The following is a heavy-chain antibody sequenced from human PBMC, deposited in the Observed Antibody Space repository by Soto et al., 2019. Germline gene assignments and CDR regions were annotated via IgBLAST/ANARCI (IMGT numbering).Heavy chain of an antibody. CDR1: GFTFSSYS. V-gene: IGHV3-21*01. CDR2: ISSSSSYI. CDR3: ARDRGTGVPAAVTVSYFDY. J-gene: IGHJ4*02. Sequence: EVQLVESGGGLVKPGGSLRLSCAASGFTFSSYSMNWVRQAPGKGLEWFSSISSSSSYIYYADSVKGRFTISRDNAKNSLYLQMNSLRAEDTAVYYCARDRGTGVPAAVTVSYFDYWGQGTLVTVSS. D-gene: IGHD2-2*01.